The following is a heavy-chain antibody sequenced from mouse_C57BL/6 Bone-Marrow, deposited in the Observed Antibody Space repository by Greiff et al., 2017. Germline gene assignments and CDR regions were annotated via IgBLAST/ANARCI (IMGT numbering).Heavy chain of an antibody. CDR1: GFTFSDYY. D-gene: IGHD1-1*01. Sequence: EVKLVESGGGLVQPGGSLTLSCAASGFTFSDYYMYWVRQTPEKRLEWVAYISNGGGSTYYPDTVKGRFTISRDNDKNTLYLQMSLLKSEDTAMYYCARHSSYYGSRPYYAMDYWGQGTSVTVSS. CDR2: ISNGGGST. CDR3: ARHSSYYGSRPYYAMDY. V-gene: IGHV5-12*01. J-gene: IGHJ4*01.